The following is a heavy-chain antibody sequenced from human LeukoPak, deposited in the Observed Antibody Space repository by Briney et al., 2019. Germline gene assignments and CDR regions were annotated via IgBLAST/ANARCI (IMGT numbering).Heavy chain of an antibody. CDR2: MLYDGSGI. J-gene: IGHJ3*01. CDR3: ARDLASGNHPDGFDV. V-gene: IGHV3-33*05. Sequence: PGRSLRLSCAASGFSFSLYGMHWVRQAPGKGLEWVALMLYDGSGIYYADSVKGRFSVSRDNSNYMFYLQMTSLRAEDSAVYYCARDLASGNHPDGFDVWAQGTLVTVSS. D-gene: IGHD1-14*01. CDR1: GFSFSLYG.